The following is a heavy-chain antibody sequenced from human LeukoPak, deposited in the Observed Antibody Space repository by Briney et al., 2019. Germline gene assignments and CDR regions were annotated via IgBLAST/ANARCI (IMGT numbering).Heavy chain of an antibody. CDR2: MNPNSGNT. D-gene: IGHD5-24*01. J-gene: IGHJ4*02. CDR3: ATRGRWLQSDY. Sequence: GASVKVSCKASGYTFTSYDMNWVRQATGQRLEWMEWMNPNSGNTGYAQKFQGRVTITRNTSISTAYMELRSLRSEVSAVYYCATRGRWLQSDYWGQGTLVTVCS. V-gene: IGHV1-8*01. CDR1: GYTFTSYD.